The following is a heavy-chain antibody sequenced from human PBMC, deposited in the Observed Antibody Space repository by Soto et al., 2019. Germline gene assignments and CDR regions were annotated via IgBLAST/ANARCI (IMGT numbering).Heavy chain of an antibody. J-gene: IGHJ5*02. CDR1: GGTISNYA. CDR2: IIPLFGTT. CDR3: AGGGFWSGYYSWFDP. V-gene: IGHV1-69*12. D-gene: IGHD3-3*01. Sequence: QVQLVQSGAEVKKPGSSVKVSCKTSGGTISNYAISWVRQAPGQGLEWMGGIIPLFGTTNYAQKFQGRVTIXXDXSXLTAYMELSSLRSEDTAVYYCAGGGFWSGYYSWFDPWGQGTLVTVSS.